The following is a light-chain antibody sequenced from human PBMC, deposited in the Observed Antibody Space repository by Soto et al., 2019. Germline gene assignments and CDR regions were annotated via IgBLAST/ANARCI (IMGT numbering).Light chain of an antibody. Sequence: QSALTQPASVSGSPGQSITISCTGTSSDVGGYNHVSWYQHHPGKAPKVIIYDVSNRPSGVSNRFSGSKSGNTASLTFSGLQAEDEADYYCSSYTSSSTDVFGTGTKLTV. CDR3: SSYTSSSTDV. CDR2: DVS. CDR1: SSDVGGYNH. V-gene: IGLV2-14*03. J-gene: IGLJ1*01.